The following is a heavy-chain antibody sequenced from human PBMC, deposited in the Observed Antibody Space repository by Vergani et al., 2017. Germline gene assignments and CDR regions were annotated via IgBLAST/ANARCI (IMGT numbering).Heavy chain of an antibody. J-gene: IGHJ3*02. CDR2: IYSGGST. D-gene: IGHD6-13*01. V-gene: IGHV3-66*02. CDR1: GFTVSSNY. CDR3: ARESRAAGDAFDI. Sequence: EVQLLESGGGLVQPGGSLRLSCAASGFTVSSNYMSWVRQAPGKGLEWVSVIYSGGSTYYADSVKSRFTISRDNSKNTLYLQMNSLRAEDTAVYYCARESRAAGDAFDIWGQGTMVTVSS.